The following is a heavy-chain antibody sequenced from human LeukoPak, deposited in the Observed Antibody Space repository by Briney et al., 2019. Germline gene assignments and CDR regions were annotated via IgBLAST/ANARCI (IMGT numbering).Heavy chain of an antibody. D-gene: IGHD2-2*01. J-gene: IGHJ4*02. Sequence: GGSLRLSCAASGFTFSSYAMHWVRQAPGKGLEWVAIISYDGNNKYYADSVKGRFTVSRDNSKNTLYLQMNSLRAEDTAVYYCARDGPRVHCSSTSCYEYYFDYWGQGTLVAVSS. CDR1: GFTFSSYA. V-gene: IGHV3-30-3*01. CDR2: ISYDGNNK. CDR3: ARDGPRVHCSSTSCYEYYFDY.